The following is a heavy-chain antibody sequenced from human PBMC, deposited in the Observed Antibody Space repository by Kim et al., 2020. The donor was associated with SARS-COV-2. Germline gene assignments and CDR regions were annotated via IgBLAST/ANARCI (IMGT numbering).Heavy chain of an antibody. CDR3: ARLGWKYSSSSGGPGDNWFDP. V-gene: IGHV5-51*01. D-gene: IGHD6-6*01. CDR1: GYSFTSYW. J-gene: IGHJ5*02. Sequence: GESLKISCKGSGYSFTSYWIGWVRQMPGKGLEWMGIIYPGDSDTRYSPSFQGQVTISADKSISTAYLQWSSLKASDTAMYYCARLGWKYSSSSGGPGDNWFDPWGQGTLVTVSS. CDR2: IYPGDSDT.